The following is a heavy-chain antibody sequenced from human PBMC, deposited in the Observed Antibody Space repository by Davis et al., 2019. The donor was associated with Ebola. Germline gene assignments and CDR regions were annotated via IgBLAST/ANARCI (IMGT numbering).Heavy chain of an antibody. J-gene: IGHJ4*02. CDR1: GFTFTQYA. CDR2: ISSSSTYI. V-gene: IGHV3-21*01. Sequence: GGSLRLSCAASGFTFTQYAMTWVRQAPGKGLEWVSSISSSSTYIYYADSVKGRFTISRDNAKNSLYLQMNSLRAEDTAVYYCASEIYTSGCYDYWGQGTLVTVSS. CDR3: ASEIYTSGCYDY. D-gene: IGHD6-19*01.